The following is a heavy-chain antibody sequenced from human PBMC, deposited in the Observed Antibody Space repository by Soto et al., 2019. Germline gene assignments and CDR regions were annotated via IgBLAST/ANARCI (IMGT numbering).Heavy chain of an antibody. Sequence: QVQLVQSGAEVKKPGASVKVSCKASGHSFTAYYMHWVRQAPGQGLEWMGWINPNRGGTKYAQKLQGRGTMTRETSRRTVDMELSGLRSDDTAVYFCARALIRFLDWIPENYYYGMDVWGQGTTVTVSS. CDR1: GHSFTAYY. J-gene: IGHJ6*02. V-gene: IGHV1-2*02. CDR2: INPNRGGT. CDR3: ARALIRFLDWIPENYYYGMDV. D-gene: IGHD3-3*01.